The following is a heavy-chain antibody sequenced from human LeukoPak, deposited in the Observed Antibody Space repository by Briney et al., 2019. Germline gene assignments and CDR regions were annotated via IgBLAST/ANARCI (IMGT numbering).Heavy chain of an antibody. Sequence: SKTLSLTCTVSGVSVSSGSYYWSWIRQPPGKGLEWIGYIYYSGSTNYNPSLKSRVTISVDASKNQFSLKLSSVTAADTAVYHCAREAMYSYGNNFDYWGQGTLVTVSS. CDR2: IYYSGST. CDR3: AREAMYSYGNNFDY. CDR1: GVSVSSGSYY. J-gene: IGHJ4*02. V-gene: IGHV4-61*01. D-gene: IGHD5-18*01.